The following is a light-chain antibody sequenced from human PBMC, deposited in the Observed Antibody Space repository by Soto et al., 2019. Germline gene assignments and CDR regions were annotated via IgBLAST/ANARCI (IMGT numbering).Light chain of an antibody. CDR1: SSVVGSYNL. CDR2: EVS. CDR3: CSYAGSSGLV. J-gene: IGLJ1*01. Sequence: QSVLTQPASVSGSPGQSITISCTGTSSVVGSYNLVSWYQQHPGKAPKLMIYEVSKRPSGVSNRFSGSKSGNTASLTISGLQAEDEADYYCCSYAGSSGLVFGNGTKVTVL. V-gene: IGLV2-23*02.